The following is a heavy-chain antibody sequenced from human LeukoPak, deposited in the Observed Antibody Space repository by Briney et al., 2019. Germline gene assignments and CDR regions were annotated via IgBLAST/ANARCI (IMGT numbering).Heavy chain of an antibody. CDR3: ARDLGRQLDAFDI. D-gene: IGHD3-16*01. V-gene: IGHV1-3*01. CDR1: GYTFTSYA. CDR2: INAGNGNT. Sequence: ASVKVSCKASGYTFTSYAMHWVRQAPGQRLEWMGWINAGNGNTKYSQKFQGRVTITRDTSASTAYMELSSLRSEDTTVYYCARDLGRQLDAFDIWGQGTMVTVSS. J-gene: IGHJ3*02.